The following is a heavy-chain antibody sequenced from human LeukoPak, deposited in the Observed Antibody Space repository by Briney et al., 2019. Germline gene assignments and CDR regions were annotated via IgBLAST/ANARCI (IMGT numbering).Heavy chain of an antibody. CDR1: RFTFSSYA. J-gene: IGHJ6*03. CDR2: ISGSGGTT. V-gene: IGHV3-23*01. D-gene: IGHD1-26*01. Sequence: GGSLRLSCAASRFTFSSYAMSWVRQAPGKGLEWVSSISGSGGTTYYADSVRGRFTISRVNSKNTLYLQMNSLRAEDTAVYYCTKSPGQGIVGSSPAYNYYMDVWGKGTTVTVSS. CDR3: TKSPGQGIVGSSPAYNYYMDV.